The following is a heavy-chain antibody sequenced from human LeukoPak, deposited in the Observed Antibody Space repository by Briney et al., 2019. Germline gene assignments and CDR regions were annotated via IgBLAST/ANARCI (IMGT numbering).Heavy chain of an antibody. Sequence: GGSLRLSCAASGFTFSSYGMHWVRQAPGKGLEWVAVIWYDGSNKYYAGSVKGRFTISRDNSKNTLYLQMNSLRAEDTAVYYCASDGGIAAAGTVDYWGQGTLVTVSS. CDR2: IWYDGSNK. J-gene: IGHJ4*02. D-gene: IGHD6-13*01. CDR1: GFTFSSYG. CDR3: ASDGGIAAAGTVDY. V-gene: IGHV3-33*01.